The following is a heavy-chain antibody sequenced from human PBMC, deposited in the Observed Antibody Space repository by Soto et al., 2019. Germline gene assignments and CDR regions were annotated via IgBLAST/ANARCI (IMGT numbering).Heavy chain of an antibody. CDR2: IYHSGST. CDR3: AREGHYDSSGYDY. J-gene: IGHJ4*02. V-gene: IGHV4-30-2*01. Sequence: SETLSLTCAVSGGSISSGGYSWSWIRQPPGKGLEWIGYIYHSGSTYYNPSLKSRVTISVDRSKNQFSLKLISVTAADTAVYYCAREGHYDSSGYDYWGQGTLVTVSS. CDR1: GGSISSGGYS. D-gene: IGHD3-22*01.